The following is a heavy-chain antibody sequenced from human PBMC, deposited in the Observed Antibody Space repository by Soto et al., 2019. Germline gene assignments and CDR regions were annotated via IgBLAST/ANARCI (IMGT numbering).Heavy chain of an antibody. CDR1: GDSFTIYC. Sequence: GESLRISCNFSGDSFTIYCIGLVLQMPGKGLEWMGIIYPGDSDTRYSPSFQGHVTISADKSFTTAYLQWSSLKASDTAMYYCAQSPRLTEAFDIWGQGTMVTVSS. J-gene: IGHJ3*02. V-gene: IGHV5-51*01. CDR3: AQSPRLTEAFDI. CDR2: IYPGDSDT.